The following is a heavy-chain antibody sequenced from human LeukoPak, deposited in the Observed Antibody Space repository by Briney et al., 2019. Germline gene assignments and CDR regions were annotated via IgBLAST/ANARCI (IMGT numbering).Heavy chain of an antibody. CDR1: GGSFSGYY. J-gene: IGHJ3*02. CDR3: AVDSSGHYDALDI. CDR2: INHSGST. V-gene: IGHV4-34*01. D-gene: IGHD3-22*01. Sequence: SETLSLTCAVYGGSFSGYYWSWIRQPPGKGLEWIGEINHSGSTNYNPSLESRVTISVDTSKNQFSLKLSSVTAADTAVYYCAVDSSGHYDALDIWGQGTMVTVSS.